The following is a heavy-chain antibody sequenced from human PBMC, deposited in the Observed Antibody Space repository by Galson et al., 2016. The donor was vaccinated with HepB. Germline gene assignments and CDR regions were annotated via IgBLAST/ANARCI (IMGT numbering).Heavy chain of an antibody. CDR2: IDYSGGAT. D-gene: IGHD5-12*01. J-gene: IGHJ4*02. CDR1: GFTFRSSE. V-gene: IGHV3-23*01. CDR3: AKVTRTSVATDY. Sequence: SLRLSCAASGFTFRSSEMSWARQAPGKGLEWVSNIDYSGGATYYADSVKGRFTISRDNSKNTLYLQMNSLRPEDTGVYYCAKVTRTSVATDYWGQGTLVTVSS.